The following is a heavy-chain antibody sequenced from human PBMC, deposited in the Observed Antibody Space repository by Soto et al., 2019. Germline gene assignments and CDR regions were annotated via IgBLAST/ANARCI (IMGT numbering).Heavy chain of an antibody. D-gene: IGHD3-3*01. J-gene: IGHJ6*02. CDR3: ARRRSHYYYYGLAV. V-gene: IGHV3-48*03. Sequence: GGSLRLSCVGSGVRFSNYEMTWVRQAPGKGLEWVSYISGTGNTIYYADSVRGRFAISRDNAKNSLYLQMSSLRAEDTAVYYCARRRSHYYYYGLAVWGQGTTVTVSS. CDR1: GVRFSNYE. CDR2: ISGTGNTI.